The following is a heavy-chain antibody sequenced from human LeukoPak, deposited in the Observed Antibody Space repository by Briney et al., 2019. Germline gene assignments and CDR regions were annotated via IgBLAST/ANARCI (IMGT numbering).Heavy chain of an antibody. J-gene: IGHJ5*02. CDR3: ARDAYSSSWYRNWFDP. Sequence: PGGSLRLSCAASGFTSTSYSMNWVRQARGKGLGWVSYISSSSSTIYYADSVKGRFTISRDNAKNSLYLQMNSLRDEDTAVYYCARDAYSSSWYRNWFDPWGQGTLVTVSS. CDR1: GFTSTSYS. V-gene: IGHV3-48*02. D-gene: IGHD6-13*01. CDR2: ISSSSSTI.